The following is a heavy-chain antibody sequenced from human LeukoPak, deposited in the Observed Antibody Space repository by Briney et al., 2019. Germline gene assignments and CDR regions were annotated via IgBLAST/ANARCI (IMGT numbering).Heavy chain of an antibody. CDR3: ARHRGGLVGATRSAFDI. V-gene: IGHV4-39*01. D-gene: IGHD1-26*01. CDR2: SYYSGST. CDR1: GGSISSSSYY. Sequence: SETLSLTCTVSGGSISSSSYYWGWIRQPPGKGLEWIGSSYYSGSTYYNPSLKSRVTISVDTSKNQFSLKLSSVTAAATAVYYCARHRGGLVGATRSAFDIWGQGTMVTVSS. J-gene: IGHJ3*02.